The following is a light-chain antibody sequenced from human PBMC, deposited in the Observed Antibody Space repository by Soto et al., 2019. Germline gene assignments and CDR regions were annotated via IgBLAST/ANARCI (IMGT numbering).Light chain of an antibody. V-gene: IGKV3-20*01. CDR2: GSS. CDR1: QRISISY. J-gene: IGKJ1*01. CDR3: QQYGGSPWT. Sequence: ETVLTQSPGTLSVSPGEGATISCRASQRISISYLAWYQQKPGQAPRLLIYGSSTRATGIQDRFSGSGSETDFTLTISRLVPEDFAVYYCQQYGGSPWTFGQGTKVDIK.